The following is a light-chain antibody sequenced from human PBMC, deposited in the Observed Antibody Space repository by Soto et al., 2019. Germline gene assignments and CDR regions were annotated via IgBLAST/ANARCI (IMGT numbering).Light chain of an antibody. CDR1: SCDVGNNNY. J-gene: IGLJ1*01. V-gene: IGLV2-14*03. CDR3: SSFTGSSYV. CDR2: DVT. Sequence: QSALTQPASVSGSPGQSITISCTGTSCDVGNNNYVSWYQHNPGRAPKVMICDVTNRPSGVSNRFSGSKSGNTASLTISGLQAEDEADYYCSSFTGSSYVFGTGTKVTVL.